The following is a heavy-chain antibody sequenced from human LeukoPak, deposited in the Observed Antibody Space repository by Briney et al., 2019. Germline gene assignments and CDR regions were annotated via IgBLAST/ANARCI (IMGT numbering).Heavy chain of an antibody. CDR2: IIPILGIA. Sequence: GSSVKVSCKASGGTFSSYAISWVRHAPGQGLEWMGRIIPILGIANYAQKFQGRVTITADKSTSTAYMELSSLRSEDTAVYYCPRTDDILTGYSGYWGQGTLVTVSS. D-gene: IGHD3-9*01. CDR3: PRTDDILTGYSGY. J-gene: IGHJ4*02. CDR1: GGTFSSYA. V-gene: IGHV1-69*04.